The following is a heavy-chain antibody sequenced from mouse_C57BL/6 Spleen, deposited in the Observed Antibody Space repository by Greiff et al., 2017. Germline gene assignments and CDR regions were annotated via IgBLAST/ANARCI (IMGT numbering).Heavy chain of an antibody. D-gene: IGHD1-1*01. CDR3: ARGGYRSHEDDMDY. CDR1: GYTFTDYN. Sequence: QVQLQQSGPELVKPGASVKITCKASGYTFTDYNMDWVKQRPGRGLEWIGRIDPNSGGTKYNEKFKSKATLTVDKPSSTAYMQLSSLTSEDSAVYYCARGGYRSHEDDMDYWGQGTSVTVSS. V-gene: IGHV1-72*01. J-gene: IGHJ4*01. CDR2: IDPNSGGT.